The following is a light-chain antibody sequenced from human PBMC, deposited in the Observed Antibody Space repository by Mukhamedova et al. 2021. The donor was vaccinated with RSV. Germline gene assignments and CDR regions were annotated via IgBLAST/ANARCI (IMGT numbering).Light chain of an antibody. CDR3: QSYDSSLSGSRV. J-gene: IGLJ3*02. CDR2: GNS. CDR1: SSNIGAGYD. Sequence: SCTGSSSNIGAGYDVHWYQQLPGTAPKLLIYGNSNRPSGVPDRFSGPKSGTSASLAITGLQAEDEADYYCQSYDSSLSGSRVFG. V-gene: IGLV1-40*01.